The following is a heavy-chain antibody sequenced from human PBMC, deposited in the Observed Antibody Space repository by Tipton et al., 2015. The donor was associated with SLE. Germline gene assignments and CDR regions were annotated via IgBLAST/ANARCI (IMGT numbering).Heavy chain of an antibody. CDR3: ARDSAVNFWYFDL. CDR1: GGSISGYY. CDR2: IYTSAST. V-gene: IGHV4-4*07. J-gene: IGHJ2*01. Sequence: TLSLTCTVSGGSISGYYWSWVRQPAGKGLEWIGRIYTSASTIYNPSLKSRVTLSSDTPKNQFSLRLTSVTAADTAMYYCARDSAVNFWYFDLWGRGTLVTVSS.